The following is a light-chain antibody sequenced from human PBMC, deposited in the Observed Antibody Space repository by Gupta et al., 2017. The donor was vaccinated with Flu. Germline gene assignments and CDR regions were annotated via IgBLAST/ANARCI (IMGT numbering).Light chain of an antibody. Sequence: EIVLTQSPGTLSLSPGERATLSCRASQSVSSSYLAWYQQKPGQAPRLLIYGASSRATGTPDRFSGSGSGTDFTLTSSRLEPEDFAVYYCQQDGSSRAFGQGTKLEIK. V-gene: IGKV3-20*01. CDR3: QQDGSSRA. J-gene: IGKJ2*01. CDR1: QSVSSSY. CDR2: GAS.